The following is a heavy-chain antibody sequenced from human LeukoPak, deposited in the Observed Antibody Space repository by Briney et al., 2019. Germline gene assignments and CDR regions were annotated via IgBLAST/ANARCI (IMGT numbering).Heavy chain of an antibody. CDR2: ISGSGGST. CDR3: AKDLRSSTWRGCDY. J-gene: IGHJ4*02. Sequence: PGGSLRLSCAASGFTFSNYRMNWVRQAPGKGLEWVSAISGSGGSTYYADSVKGRFTISRDNSKNTLYLQMNSLRAEDTAVYYCAKDLRSSTWRGCDYWGQGTLVTVSS. D-gene: IGHD6-13*01. CDR1: GFTFSNYR. V-gene: IGHV3-23*01.